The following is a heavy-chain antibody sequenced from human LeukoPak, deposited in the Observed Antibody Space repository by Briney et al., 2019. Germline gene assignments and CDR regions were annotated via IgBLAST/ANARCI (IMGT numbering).Heavy chain of an antibody. J-gene: IGHJ4*02. V-gene: IGHV3-21*04. CDR1: GFTFSSYT. CDR2: ITGSGSYT. CDR3: AGVWSLPRYSGSWV. Sequence: PGGSLRLSCAASGFTFSSYTMNWVRQAPGKGLEWVPSITGSGSYTYYADSVKGRFTISRGNAKNSLYLQINSLRDEDTAVYYCAGVWSLPRYSGSWVWGQGTLVTVS. D-gene: IGHD5-12*01.